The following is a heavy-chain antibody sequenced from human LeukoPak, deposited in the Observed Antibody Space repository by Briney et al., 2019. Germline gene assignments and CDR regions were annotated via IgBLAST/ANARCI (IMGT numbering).Heavy chain of an antibody. V-gene: IGHV4-4*07. CDR1: GGSISSYY. CDR2: IYTSGST. J-gene: IGHJ5*02. Sequence: SETLSLTCTVSGGSISSYYWSWIRQPAGKGLEWIGRIYTSGSTNYNPSLKSRVTMSVDTSKNQFSLKLSSVTAAATAVYYCARGGTYYYDSSGSVPFAPWGQGTLVTVSS. CDR3: ARGGTYYYDSSGSVPFAP. D-gene: IGHD3-22*01.